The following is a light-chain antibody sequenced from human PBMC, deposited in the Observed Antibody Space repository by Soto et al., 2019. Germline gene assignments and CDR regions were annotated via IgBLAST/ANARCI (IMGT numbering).Light chain of an antibody. J-gene: IGKJ2*01. CDR1: QSLLHSNGYNY. V-gene: IGKV2-28*01. CDR2: LGS. CDR3: MQALQTPLT. Sequence: DIVMTQSPLSLPVTPGEQASISCRSSQSLLHSNGYNYLDWYLQKPGQSQQLLIYLGSNRASGVPDRFSGSGSGTDFTLKISRLEAEDVEVYYCMQALQTPLTFGQGTKLEIK.